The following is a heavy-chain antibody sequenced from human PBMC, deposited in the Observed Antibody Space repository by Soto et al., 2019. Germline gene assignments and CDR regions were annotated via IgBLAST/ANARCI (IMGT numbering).Heavy chain of an antibody. CDR1: GFTFSSYW. CDR3: ASDLSGRADV. J-gene: IGHJ6*02. CDR2: MNEDGGTT. Sequence: GGSLRLSCAASGFTFSSYWMHWVRQAPGKGLVWVSRMNEDGGTTDYADSVKGRLTISRDNAKNTLYLQMNSLRVENTAVYYCASDLSGRADVWGQGTTVTVSS. V-gene: IGHV3-74*01. D-gene: IGHD3-10*01.